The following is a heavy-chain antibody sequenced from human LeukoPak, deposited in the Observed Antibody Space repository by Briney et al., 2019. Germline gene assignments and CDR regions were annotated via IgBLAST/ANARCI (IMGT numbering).Heavy chain of an antibody. V-gene: IGHV3-23*01. D-gene: IGHD3-10*01. CDR2: ISGGGGTT. Sequence: GGSLRLSCAASGFTFSSDAMSWVRQAPGKGLEWVSTISGGGGTTYYSDSVEGRFTISRDNSKNTLFLQMNSLRAEDTAVYYCAKASTFGELNRPFDYWGQGTLVTVSS. J-gene: IGHJ4*02. CDR3: AKASTFGELNRPFDY. CDR1: GFTFSSDA.